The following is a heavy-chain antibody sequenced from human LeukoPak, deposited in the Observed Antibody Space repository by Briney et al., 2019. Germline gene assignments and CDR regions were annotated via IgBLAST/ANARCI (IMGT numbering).Heavy chain of an antibody. Sequence: GGSLRLSCAASGFTFSSYAMHWVRQAPGKGLEWVAVISYDGSNKYYADSVKGRFTISRDNSKNTLYLQMNSLRAEDTAVYYCAKGGHSSGWYEKYYFDYWGQGTLVTVSS. CDR2: ISYDGSNK. CDR3: AKGGHSSGWYEKYYFDY. CDR1: GFTFSSYA. J-gene: IGHJ4*02. D-gene: IGHD6-19*01. V-gene: IGHV3-30*04.